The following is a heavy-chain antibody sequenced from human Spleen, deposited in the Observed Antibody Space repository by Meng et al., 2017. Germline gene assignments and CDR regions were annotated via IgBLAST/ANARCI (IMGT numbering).Heavy chain of an antibody. CDR2: INTYNGKT. Sequence: QGELGQLGAGVKQPGASVKVSCEASGYTLSSDGFSWVRQAPGQGLEWLGWINTYNGKTDYAQKFQGRITMTTDTFTSTAYMEPRSLRSDDTAVYYCATRGNPYLNCWGQGTLVTVSS. CDR3: ATRGNPYLNC. V-gene: IGHV1-18*01. J-gene: IGHJ4*02. CDR1: GYTLSSDG.